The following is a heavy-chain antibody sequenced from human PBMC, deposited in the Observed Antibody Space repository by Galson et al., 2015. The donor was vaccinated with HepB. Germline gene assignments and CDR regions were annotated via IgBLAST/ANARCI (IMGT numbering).Heavy chain of an antibody. CDR2: IKHIGGT. J-gene: IGHJ4*02. D-gene: IGHD2-15*01. CDR3: ARRGGSRLTATFDY. Sequence: ETLSLTCGVFGGSFSGLYWTWIRQSPGKGLEWIGEIKHIGGTNYNPSLKSRVTSSVDTSRKQFFLKLRSLSAADTAVYFCARRGGSRLTATFDYWGQGVLVTVSS. V-gene: IGHV4-34*01. CDR1: GGSFSGLY.